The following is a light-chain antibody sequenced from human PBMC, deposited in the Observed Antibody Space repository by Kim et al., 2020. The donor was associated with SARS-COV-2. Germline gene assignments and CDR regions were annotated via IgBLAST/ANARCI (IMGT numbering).Light chain of an antibody. J-gene: IGKJ2*01. CDR1: QDILDY. Sequence: DIQMTQSPSSLSASIGDRVTITCRASQDILDYLSWFQQKPGRAPKSLIFGASNLQSGVPSKFRASGSGTDFTLSISSLHPEDFATYYCQQYKSYPVTVGQGTKLEI. CDR2: GAS. CDR3: QQYKSYPVT. V-gene: IGKV1-16*02.